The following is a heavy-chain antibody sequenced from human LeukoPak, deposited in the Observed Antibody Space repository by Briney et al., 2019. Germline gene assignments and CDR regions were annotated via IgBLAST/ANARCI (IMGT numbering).Heavy chain of an antibody. CDR3: ARDFGPYYDILTGYYVY. J-gene: IGHJ4*02. V-gene: IGHV1-18*01. CDR2: ISAYNGNT. CDR1: GYTFTSYG. Sequence: GASVKVSCKASGYTFTSYGISWVRQAPGQGLEWMGWISAYNGNTNYAQKLQGRVTMTTDTSTSTAYMELRSLRSDDTAVYYCARDFGPYYDILTGYYVYWGQGTLVTVSS. D-gene: IGHD3-9*01.